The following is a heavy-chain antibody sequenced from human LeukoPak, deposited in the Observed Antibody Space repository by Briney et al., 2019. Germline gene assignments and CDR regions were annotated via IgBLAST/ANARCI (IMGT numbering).Heavy chain of an antibody. D-gene: IGHD1-26*01. CDR2: ISAGGTYI. CDR3: VRGINSGTPLKYFHH. V-gene: IGHV3-21*01. CDR1: GFTFSGYS. Sequence: KPGGSLRLSCVASGFTFSGYSMNWVRQAPGKGLEWVSSISAGGTYIYYPDSVEGRFTFSRDNAKNSVYLQMASLRADDMAVYYCVRGINSGTPLKYFHHWGQGILVTVSS. J-gene: IGHJ1*01.